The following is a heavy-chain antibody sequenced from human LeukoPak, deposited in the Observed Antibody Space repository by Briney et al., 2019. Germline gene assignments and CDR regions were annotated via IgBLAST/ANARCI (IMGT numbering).Heavy chain of an antibody. Sequence: KRGESLKISCQVSGYGFTTYWIGWVRLMPGEGLEWMAFIYPGDSDTRYSPSFQGQVTISADKSISTAYLQWSSLKASDTAMYYCARPGDSSGWNVRSPFDYWGQGTLVTVSS. CDR1: GYGFTTYW. J-gene: IGHJ4*02. CDR2: IYPGDSDT. D-gene: IGHD6-19*01. V-gene: IGHV5-51*01. CDR3: ARPGDSSGWNVRSPFDY.